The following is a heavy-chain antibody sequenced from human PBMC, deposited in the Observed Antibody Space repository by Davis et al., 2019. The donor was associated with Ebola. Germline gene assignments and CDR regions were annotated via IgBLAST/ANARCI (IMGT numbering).Heavy chain of an antibody. CDR1: GYSFTSYW. Sequence: GESLKISCKGSGYSFTSYWIGWVRQMPGKGLEWMGIIYPGDSDTRYSPSFQGQVTISADKSISTAYLQWSSLKASDTAMYYRARHAIVVVPAANGYMDVWGKGTTVTVSS. D-gene: IGHD2-2*01. CDR3: ARHAIVVVPAANGYMDV. J-gene: IGHJ6*03. CDR2: IYPGDSDT. V-gene: IGHV5-51*01.